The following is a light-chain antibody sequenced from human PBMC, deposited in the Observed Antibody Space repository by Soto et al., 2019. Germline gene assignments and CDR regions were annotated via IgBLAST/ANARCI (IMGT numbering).Light chain of an antibody. CDR1: QSVAGN. CDR3: QQYNNWPQVT. V-gene: IGKV3-15*01. Sequence: DIQMTQSPSTLSVSLGETVTLSCRASQSVAGNLAWYQQKPGQPPRLLIYGVSTRATGVPARFSGSGSETDFSLTISSLQSEDFAVYYCQQYNNWPQVTFGQGTRLEIK. CDR2: GVS. J-gene: IGKJ5*01.